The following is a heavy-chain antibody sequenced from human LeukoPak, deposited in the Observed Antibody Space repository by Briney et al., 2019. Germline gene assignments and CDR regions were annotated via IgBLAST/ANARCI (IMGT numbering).Heavy chain of an antibody. Sequence: PGGSLRLSCAASGFTFSSYAMSWVRQAPGKGLEWVSAISGSGGNTYYADSVKGRFTISRDNSKNTLYLQMNSLRAEDTAVYYCAKDPVVAARPPEYFQHWGQGTLVTVSS. V-gene: IGHV3-23*01. D-gene: IGHD6-6*01. CDR2: ISGSGGNT. J-gene: IGHJ1*01. CDR3: AKDPVVAARPPEYFQH. CDR1: GFTFSSYA.